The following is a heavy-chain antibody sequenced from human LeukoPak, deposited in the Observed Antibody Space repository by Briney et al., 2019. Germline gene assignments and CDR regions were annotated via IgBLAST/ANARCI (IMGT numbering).Heavy chain of an antibody. Sequence: PSETLSLTCAVYGGSFSGYYWSWIRQPPGKGLEWIGEINHSGSTNYNPSLKSRVTISVDTSKNQFSLKLSSVTAADTAVYYSARVVGSRHTPLWVRTLDYWGQGTLVTVSS. CDR2: INHSGST. V-gene: IGHV4-34*01. D-gene: IGHD1-26*01. CDR3: ARVVGSRHTPLWVRTLDY. J-gene: IGHJ4*02. CDR1: GGSFSGYY.